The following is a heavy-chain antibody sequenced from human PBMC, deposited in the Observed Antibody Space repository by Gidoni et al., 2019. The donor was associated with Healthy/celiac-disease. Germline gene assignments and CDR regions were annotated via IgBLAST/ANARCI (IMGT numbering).Heavy chain of an antibody. CDR2: ISGSGGST. V-gene: IGHV3-23*01. CDR1: GFTFSSYA. Sequence: EVQLLESGGGLVQPGGSVRLSCAASGFTFSSYAMSWVRQAPGKGLEWVSAISGSGGSTYYADSVKGRFTISRDNSKNTLYLQMNSLRAEDTAVYYCAKDVDTAMVIASYGMDVWGQGTTVTVSS. D-gene: IGHD5-18*01. CDR3: AKDVDTAMVIASYGMDV. J-gene: IGHJ6*02.